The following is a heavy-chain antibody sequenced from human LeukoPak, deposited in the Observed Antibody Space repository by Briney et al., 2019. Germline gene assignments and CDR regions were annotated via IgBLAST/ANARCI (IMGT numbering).Heavy chain of an antibody. D-gene: IGHD2-2*01. Sequence: SETLSLTCTVSGYSISSGYYWGWIRQPPGKGLEWIGSIYHSGSTHYNPSLKSRVTISVDTSKNQFSLKLSSVTAADTAVYYCARVVPAAGDAFDIWGQGTMVTVSS. J-gene: IGHJ3*02. V-gene: IGHV4-38-2*02. CDR1: GYSISSGYY. CDR2: IYHSGST. CDR3: ARVVPAAGDAFDI.